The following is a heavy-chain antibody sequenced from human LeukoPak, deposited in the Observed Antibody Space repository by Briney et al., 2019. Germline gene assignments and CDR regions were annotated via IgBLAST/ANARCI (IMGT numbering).Heavy chain of an antibody. J-gene: IGHJ6*03. D-gene: IGHD5-12*01. V-gene: IGHV1-18*01. CDR3: ARGIIVAGPRDYYYYMDV. CDR1: GYTFTSYG. Sequence: HVASVKVSCKASGYTFTSYGISWVRQAPGQGLEWMGWISAYNGNTNYAQKLQGRVTMTTDTSTSTAYMELRSLRSDDTAVYYCARGIIVAGPRDYYYYMDVWGKGTTVTISS. CDR2: ISAYNGNT.